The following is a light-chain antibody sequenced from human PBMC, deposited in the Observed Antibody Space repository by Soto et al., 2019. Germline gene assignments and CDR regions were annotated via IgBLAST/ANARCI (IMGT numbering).Light chain of an antibody. CDR1: QIINTW. J-gene: IGKJ3*01. V-gene: IGKV1-5*03. CDR3: QQYETYSGT. CDR2: RAS. Sequence: DIQMTQSPSSLSASVGDRVTITCRASQIINTWLAWYQQNPGKAPKLLIYRASNLVNGVPSRFSGSGSGTEFTLTISSLRPDDFSLYYCQQYETYSGTFGPGTKVDL.